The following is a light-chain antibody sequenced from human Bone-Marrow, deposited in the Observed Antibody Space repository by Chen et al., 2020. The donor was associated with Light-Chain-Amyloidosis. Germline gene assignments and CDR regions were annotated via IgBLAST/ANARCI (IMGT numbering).Light chain of an antibody. V-gene: IGKV3-20*01. CDR3: QQYGTSPLT. J-gene: IGKJ4*01. CDR2: GSS. CDR1: QTISSNY. Sequence: DIVLTQSPGTLSLSPGEGANLSCRASQTISSNYLTWYQQKFGQAHRLLIYGSSSRATGIPDRFTGSGSGTDFTLTINRLEPEDFAMYYCQQYGTSPLTFGGGTKVEIK.